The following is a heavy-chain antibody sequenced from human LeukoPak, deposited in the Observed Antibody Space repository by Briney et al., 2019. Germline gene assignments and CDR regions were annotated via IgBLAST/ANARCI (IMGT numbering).Heavy chain of an antibody. J-gene: IGHJ6*02. CDR2: IWYDGSNK. CDR3: AITMRGYYNGMDV. Sequence: PGGSLRLSCAASGFTFSSYGMHWVRQAPGKGLEWVAFIWYDGSNKYYADSVKGRFTISRDNSKSTLYLQMSSLRAEDTAVYYCAITMRGYYNGMDVWGQGTTVTVSS. V-gene: IGHV3-30*02. CDR1: GFTFSSYG. D-gene: IGHD3-22*01.